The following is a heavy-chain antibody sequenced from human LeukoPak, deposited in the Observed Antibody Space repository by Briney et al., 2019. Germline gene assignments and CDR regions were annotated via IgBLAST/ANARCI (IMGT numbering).Heavy chain of an antibody. J-gene: IGHJ4*02. Sequence: SETLSLTRTVSVGSISTYYWCWTRQPPGKGLEWMGYIYNDGGSIYTPYLKSRFTISLDTSKKQFSLKLRCVTAADTAMYYCARAVVVYYDGSGYSTRFDYWGQGTLVTVSS. CDR3: ARAVVVYYDGSGYSTRFDY. CDR1: VGSISTYY. V-gene: IGHV4-59*01. D-gene: IGHD3-22*01. CDR2: IYNDGGS.